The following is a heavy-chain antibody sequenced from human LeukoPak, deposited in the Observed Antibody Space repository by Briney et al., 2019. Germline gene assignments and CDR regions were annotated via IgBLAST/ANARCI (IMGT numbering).Heavy chain of an antibody. CDR1: GGSINSGTSY. CDR2: IYTSGRT. CDR3: AKGEGFGESPLDS. V-gene: IGHV4-61*02. D-gene: IGHD3-10*01. J-gene: IGHJ4*02. Sequence: SETLSLTCTVSGGSINSGTSYWSWIRQPAGEGLEWIGRIYTSGRTYYNPSLKSRVTISVDMSKNQVSLRLSSVTAADTAVYYCAKGEGFGESPLDSWGQGTLVTVSS.